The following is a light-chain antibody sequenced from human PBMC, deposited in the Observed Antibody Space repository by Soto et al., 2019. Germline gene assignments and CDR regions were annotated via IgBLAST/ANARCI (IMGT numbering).Light chain of an antibody. CDR1: QSINSN. CDR3: QQYDNSPRT. CDR2: GAS. Sequence: DIVMTQSPVTLFVSPGERATLSCRASQSINSNLAWYQQKPGQAPRILIYGASTRDTGFPARFSGSGSGTEFTLTISRLQSEDFEVYYCQQYDNSPRTFGQGTKVDIK. J-gene: IGKJ1*01. V-gene: IGKV3-15*01.